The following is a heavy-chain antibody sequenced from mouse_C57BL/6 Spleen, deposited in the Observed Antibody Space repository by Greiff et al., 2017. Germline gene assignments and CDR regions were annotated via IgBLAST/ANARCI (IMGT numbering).Heavy chain of an antibody. CDR3: TTSDYGSSYWFAY. V-gene: IGHV14-1*01. Sequence: EVQLQQSGAELVRPGASVKLSCTASGFNIKDYYMHWVKQRPEQGLEWIGRIDPEDGDTEYAPKFQGKATMTADTSSNTAYLQLSSLTSEDTAVYYCTTSDYGSSYWFAYWGQGTLVTVSA. CDR2: IDPEDGDT. D-gene: IGHD1-1*01. CDR1: GFNIKDYY. J-gene: IGHJ3*01.